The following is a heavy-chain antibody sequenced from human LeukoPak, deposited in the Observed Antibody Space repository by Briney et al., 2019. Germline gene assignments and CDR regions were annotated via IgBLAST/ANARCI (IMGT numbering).Heavy chain of an antibody. CDR2: ISAYNGNT. Sequence: ASVTVSCKASGYTFTSYGISWVRQAPGQGLEWMGWISAYNGNTNYAQKLQGRVTMTTDTSTSTAYMELRSLRSDDTAVYYCARDRSSSFRGDAFDIWGQGTMVTVSS. V-gene: IGHV1-18*01. D-gene: IGHD6-6*01. CDR1: GYTFTSYG. J-gene: IGHJ3*02. CDR3: ARDRSSSFRGDAFDI.